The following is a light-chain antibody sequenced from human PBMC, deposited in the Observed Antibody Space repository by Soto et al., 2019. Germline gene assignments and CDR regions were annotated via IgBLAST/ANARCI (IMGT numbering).Light chain of an antibody. CDR1: SSDVGGYNY. V-gene: IGLV2-11*01. CDR2: DVS. J-gene: IGLJ2*01. CDR3: CSYAGSYTVV. Sequence: QSVLTQPPSASGSPGRSVTISCTGTSSDVGGYNYVSWYQQHPGKAPKLMIYDVSKRPSGVPDRFSGSKSGNTASLTISGLQAEDEADYYCCSYAGSYTVVFGGGTKLTVL.